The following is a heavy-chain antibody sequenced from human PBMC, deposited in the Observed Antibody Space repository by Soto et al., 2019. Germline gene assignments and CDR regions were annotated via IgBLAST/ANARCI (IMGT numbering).Heavy chain of an antibody. CDR1: RDTFTSYY. D-gene: IGHD1-26*01. J-gene: IGHJ5*02. Sequence: QLVQSGGEVKQPGASVKVSCKAPRDTFTSYYINWVRQAPGQGLEWMGVINPHGGSPAYAKKFKGRVTLPTDTSASTVSMEVSSLTSEDTAMYYCARSSGGNFGIIIEGTNWFAPWGQGTLVTVSS. V-gene: IGHV1-46*01. CDR3: ARSSGGNFGIIIEGTNWFAP. CDR2: INPHGGSP.